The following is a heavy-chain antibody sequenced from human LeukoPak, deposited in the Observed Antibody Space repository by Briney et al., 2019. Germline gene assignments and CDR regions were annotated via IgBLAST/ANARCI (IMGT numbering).Heavy chain of an antibody. D-gene: IGHD4-17*01. CDR3: ARRSTSDSGDYVGY. CDR1: GYSFTSYW. CDR2: IYPGDSNT. V-gene: IGHV5-51*01. J-gene: IGHJ4*02. Sequence: GASLQISCKGSGYSFTSYWIGRVRQMPGKGLEWMGIIYPGDSNTRYSPSFQGQVTISADKSITTAYLQWSSLKASDTAMYYCARRSTSDSGDYVGYWGQGTLVTVSS.